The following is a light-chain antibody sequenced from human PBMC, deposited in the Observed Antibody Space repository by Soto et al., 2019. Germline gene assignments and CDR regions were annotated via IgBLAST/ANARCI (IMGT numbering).Light chain of an antibody. CDR1: SSDVGGYNY. V-gene: IGLV2-14*01. CDR3: SSYTSSSTVV. Sequence: QSALTQPASVSGSPGQSITISCNGTSSDVGGYNYVSWYQQHPGKAPKLMIYEVSNRPSGVSNRFSGSKSGNTDSLTISGLQAEDEADYYCSSYTSSSTVVFGGGTKLTVL. J-gene: IGLJ2*01. CDR2: EVS.